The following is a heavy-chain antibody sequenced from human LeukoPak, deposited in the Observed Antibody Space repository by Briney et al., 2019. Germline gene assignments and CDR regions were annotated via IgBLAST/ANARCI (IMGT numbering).Heavy chain of an antibody. CDR1: GFTFSSYA. D-gene: IGHD3-22*01. CDR3: AKLFSAYDSSGYYYDAFDI. Sequence: GGSLRLSCAASGFTFSSYAMSWVRQAPGKGLEWVSAISGSGGSTYYADSVKGRFTISRDNSKNTLYLQMNSLRAEDTAVYYCAKLFSAYDSSGYYYDAFDIWGQGTMVTVSS. J-gene: IGHJ3*02. V-gene: IGHV3-23*01. CDR2: ISGSGGST.